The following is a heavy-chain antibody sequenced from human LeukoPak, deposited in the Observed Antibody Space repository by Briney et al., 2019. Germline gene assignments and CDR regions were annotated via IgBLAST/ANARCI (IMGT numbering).Heavy chain of an antibody. V-gene: IGHV3-74*01. CDR3: ARVIRIAAAAHYYYGMDV. D-gene: IGHD6-13*01. CDR2: INSDGSST. CDR1: GFTFSSYW. Sequence: GGSLRLSCAASGFTFSSYWMHWVRQAPGKGLVWVSRINSDGSSTSYADSVKGRFTISRDNAKNTLYLQMNSLRAEDTAVYYCARVIRIAAAAHYYYGMDVWGQGTTVTVSS. J-gene: IGHJ6*02.